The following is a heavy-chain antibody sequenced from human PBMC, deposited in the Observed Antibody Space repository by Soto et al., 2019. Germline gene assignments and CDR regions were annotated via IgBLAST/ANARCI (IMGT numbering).Heavy chain of an antibody. V-gene: IGHV1-69*01. CDR1: GGTFSSYA. CDR3: ASPAKYYYDSSGYYHRSNYYYGMDV. CDR2: IIPIFGTA. J-gene: IGHJ6*02. Sequence: QVQLVQSGAEVKKPGSSVKVSCKASGGTFSSYAISWVRQAPGQGLEWMGGIIPIFGTANYAQKFQGRVTITADESTSTDYMELSSLRSEDTAVYYCASPAKYYYDSSGYYHRSNYYYGMDVWGQGTTVTVSS. D-gene: IGHD3-22*01.